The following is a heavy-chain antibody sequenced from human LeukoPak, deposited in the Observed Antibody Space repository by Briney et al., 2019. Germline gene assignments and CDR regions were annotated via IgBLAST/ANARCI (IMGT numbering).Heavy chain of an antibody. CDR1: GGSISSGGFY. J-gene: IGHJ4*02. Sequence: PSQTLSLTCTVSGGSISSGGFYWSWLRQHPGKGLEWLGYIYYSGTTYYNPSLKSRVTFSVDTSKNQFSLKLNPVTAADTAMYYCARGTTDEFSYGRFVYWGQGTLVTVSS. CDR2: IYYSGTT. CDR3: ARGTTDEFSYGRFVY. D-gene: IGHD5-18*01. V-gene: IGHV4-31*03.